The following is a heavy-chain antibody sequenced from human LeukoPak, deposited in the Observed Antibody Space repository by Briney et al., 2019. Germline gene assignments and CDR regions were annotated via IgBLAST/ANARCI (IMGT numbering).Heavy chain of an antibody. CDR2: IYTSGST. CDR3: ASSYSSGWYTRGHYFDY. J-gene: IGHJ4*02. CDR1: GGSISSYY. V-gene: IGHV4-4*07. Sequence: SETLSLTCTVSGGSISSYYWSWIRQPAGKGLEWIGRIYTSGSTNYNPSLKSRVTMSVDTSKNQFSLKLSSVTAADTAVYYCASSYSSGWYTRGHYFDYWGQGTLVTVSS. D-gene: IGHD6-19*01.